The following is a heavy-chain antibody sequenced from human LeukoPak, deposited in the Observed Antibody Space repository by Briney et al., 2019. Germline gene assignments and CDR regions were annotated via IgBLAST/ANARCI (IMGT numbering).Heavy chain of an antibody. CDR2: IQQDGSNK. J-gene: IGHJ4*02. CDR1: GFTFNNYD. D-gene: IGHD4-17*01. Sequence: GGSLRLSCAASGFTFNNYDITWVRQAPGKGLEWVANIQQDGSNKFYADSVKGRFTISRDNARNSLYLQMNSLRPDDTAVYYCATQSYGLFAYWGQGTLVTVSS. CDR3: ATQSYGLFAY. V-gene: IGHV3-7*01.